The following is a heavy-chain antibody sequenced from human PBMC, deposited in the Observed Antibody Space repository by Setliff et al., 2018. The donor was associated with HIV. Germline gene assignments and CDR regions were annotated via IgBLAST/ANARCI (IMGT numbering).Heavy chain of an antibody. CDR3: ASPRSLLVWYDAFDI. J-gene: IGHJ3*02. Sequence: SSETLSLTCAVSGDSIRSDHWWTWVRQSPGKGLEWIGEIHHSGSAHFNPSLKSRVAMSVDTSENQFSLALSSVTAADTAVYYCASPRSLLVWYDAFDIWGQGTMVTVSS. V-gene: IGHV4-4*02. CDR1: GDSIRSDHW. CDR2: IHHSGSA. D-gene: IGHD3-16*01.